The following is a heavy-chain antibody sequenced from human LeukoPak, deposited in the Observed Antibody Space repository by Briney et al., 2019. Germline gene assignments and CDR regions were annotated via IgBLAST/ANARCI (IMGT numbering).Heavy chain of an antibody. V-gene: IGHV1-24*01. CDR1: GYTLTELS. Sequence: GASVKVSCKVSGYTLTELSMHGVRQAPGKGLEGMGGFDTEDGETIYAQKFQGRVTMTEDTSTDTAYMELSSLRSEDTAVYYSATDPPRSGYRNWFDPWGQGTLVTVSS. J-gene: IGHJ5*02. CDR2: FDTEDGET. CDR3: ATDPPRSGYRNWFDP. D-gene: IGHD3-22*01.